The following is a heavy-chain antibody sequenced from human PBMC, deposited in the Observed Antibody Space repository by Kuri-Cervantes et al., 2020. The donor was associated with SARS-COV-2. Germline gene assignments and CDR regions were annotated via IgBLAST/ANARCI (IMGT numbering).Heavy chain of an antibody. Sequence: GESLKISCAASGFTFSSYSMNWVRQAPGKGLEWVSAISGSGGSTYYADSVKGRFTISRDNSKNTLYLQMNSLRAEDTAVYYCANLLPTFDYWGQGTLVTVSS. J-gene: IGHJ4*02. CDR1: GFTFSSYS. D-gene: IGHD1-26*01. CDR2: ISGSGGST. CDR3: ANLLPTFDY. V-gene: IGHV3-23*01.